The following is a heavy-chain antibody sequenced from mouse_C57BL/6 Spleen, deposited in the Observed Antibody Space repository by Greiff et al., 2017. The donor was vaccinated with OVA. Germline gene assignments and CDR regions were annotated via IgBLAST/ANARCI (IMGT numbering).Heavy chain of an antibody. CDR1: GFTFSSYG. V-gene: IGHV5-6*01. CDR2: ISSGGSSH. Sequence: EVQLVESGGDLVKPGGSLKLSCAASGFTFSSYGMSWVRQTPDKRLEWVATISSGGSSHYYPDCVTGRFTISRDNDNNTLYLQMSSLKSEDTAMYYCARGDGSSYWYYDVWGTGTTVTVSS. CDR3: ARGDGSSYWYYDV. D-gene: IGHD1-1*01. J-gene: IGHJ1*03.